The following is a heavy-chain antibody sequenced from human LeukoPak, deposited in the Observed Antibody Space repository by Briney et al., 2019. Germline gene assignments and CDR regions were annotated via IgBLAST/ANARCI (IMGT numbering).Heavy chain of an antibody. D-gene: IGHD3-3*01. J-gene: IGHJ4*02. Sequence: SETLSLTCTVSGGSFNNYYWSWIRQPLGKGLEWIGYIFHSGSATYNPSLRSRVTISIDTSSSQFSLKLSSVTAADTAVYYCARGDGFWSGYFDYWGQGTLVTVSS. CDR1: GGSFNNYY. V-gene: IGHV4-59*01. CDR2: IFHSGSA. CDR3: ARGDGFWSGYFDY.